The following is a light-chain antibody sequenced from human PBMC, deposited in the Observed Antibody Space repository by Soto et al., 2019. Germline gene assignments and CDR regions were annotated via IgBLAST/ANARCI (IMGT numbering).Light chain of an antibody. J-gene: IGKJ1*01. CDR3: QQYVRSSWT. Sequence: EIVLTQSPGTLSLSPGERASLSCRASQSVSSSYLAWYQLKPGQAPRLLIYGASNRATGIPDRFSGSGSGTDFTLTISRLEPEDFAVYFCQQYVRSSWTCGQGTKVEIK. CDR1: QSVSSSY. V-gene: IGKV3-20*01. CDR2: GAS.